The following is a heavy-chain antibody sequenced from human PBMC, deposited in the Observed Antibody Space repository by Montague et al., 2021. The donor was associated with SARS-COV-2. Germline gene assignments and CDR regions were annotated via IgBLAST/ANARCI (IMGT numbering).Heavy chain of an antibody. V-gene: IGHV4-39*01. Sequence: SETLSLTCTVSGGSISSSSYYWGWIRQPPGKGPEWIGSIYYSGTTFYXXXLRSRVTMSVDTSKNQFSLRLSSVTAADTAVFYCARVAGGYYHDSSAYFDYWGQGSLVTVSS. J-gene: IGHJ4*02. CDR3: ARVAGGYYHDSSAYFDY. CDR2: IYYSGTT. CDR1: GGSISSSSYY. D-gene: IGHD3-22*01.